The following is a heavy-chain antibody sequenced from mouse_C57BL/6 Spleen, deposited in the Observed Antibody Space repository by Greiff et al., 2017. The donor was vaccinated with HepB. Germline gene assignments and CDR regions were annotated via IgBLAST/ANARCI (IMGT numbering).Heavy chain of an antibody. CDR2: IDPNSGGT. J-gene: IGHJ3*01. V-gene: IGHV1-72*01. Sequence: QVQLQQPGAELVKPGASVKLSCKASGYTFTSYWMHWVKQRPGRGLEWIGRIDPNSGGTKYNEKFKSKATLTVDKPSSTAYMQLSSLTSEDSAVYYCARNPSHYDYEGAWFAYWGQGTLVTVSA. CDR3: ARNPSHYDYEGAWFAY. D-gene: IGHD2-4*01. CDR1: GYTFTSYW.